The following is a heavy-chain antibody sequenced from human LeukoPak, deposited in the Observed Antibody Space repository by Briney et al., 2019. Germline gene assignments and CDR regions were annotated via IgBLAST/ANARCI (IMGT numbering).Heavy chain of an antibody. J-gene: IGHJ6*02. CDR1: GGSFSGYY. CDR2: INHSGST. D-gene: IGHD5-18*01. V-gene: IGHV4-34*01. Sequence: SETLSLTCAVYGGSFSGYYWSWIRQPPGKGLEWIGEINHSGSTNYNPSLKSRVAISVDTSKNQFSLKLSSVTAADTAVYYCARGPSIQLWSDPYYYYGMDVWGQGTTVTVS. CDR3: ARGPSIQLWSDPYYYYGMDV.